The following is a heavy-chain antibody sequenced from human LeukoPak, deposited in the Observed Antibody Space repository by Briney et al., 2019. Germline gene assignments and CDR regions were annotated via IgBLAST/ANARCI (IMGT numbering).Heavy chain of an antibody. J-gene: IGHJ4*02. V-gene: IGHV3-53*01. CDR3: AREADSSGWYYFDY. CDR2: IYSGGST. CDR1: GFTFSSYG. Sequence: PGGSLRLSCAASGFTFSSYGMHWVRQAPGKGLGWVSVIYSGGSTYYADSVRGRFTISRDNSKNTLYLQMNSLGAEDTAVYYCAREADSSGWYYFDYWGQGTLVTVSS. D-gene: IGHD6-19*01.